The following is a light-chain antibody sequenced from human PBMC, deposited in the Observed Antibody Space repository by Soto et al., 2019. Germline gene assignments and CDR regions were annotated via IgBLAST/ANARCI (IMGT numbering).Light chain of an antibody. J-gene: IGKJ4*01. V-gene: IGKV3-20*01. CDR2: GAS. CDR3: QQYGSSPPKLT. Sequence: EIVLTQSPGTLSVSPGERATLSCRASQSVSSSYLAWYQQKPGQAPRLLIYGASSRATGIPDRISGSGSGTDFTLTISRLEPEDCAVYYCQQYGSSPPKLTFGGGTKVEIK. CDR1: QSVSSSY.